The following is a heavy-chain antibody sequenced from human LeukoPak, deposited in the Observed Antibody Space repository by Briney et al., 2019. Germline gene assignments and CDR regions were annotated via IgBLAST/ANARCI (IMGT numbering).Heavy chain of an antibody. CDR1: RFTFSSYS. J-gene: IGHJ4*02. D-gene: IGHD6-13*01. CDR2: ISSSSSYI. Sequence: PGGSLRLSCAASRFTFSSYSMNWVRQAPGKGLEWVSSISSSSSYIYYADSVKGRFTISRDNAKNSLYLQMNSLRAEDTAVYYCARDEQQLGDYFHYWGQGTLVTVSS. V-gene: IGHV3-21*01. CDR3: ARDEQQLGDYFHY.